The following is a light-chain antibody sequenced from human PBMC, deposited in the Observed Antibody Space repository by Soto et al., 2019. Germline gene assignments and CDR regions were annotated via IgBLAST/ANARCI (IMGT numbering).Light chain of an antibody. Sequence: DIVLTQSPGTLALSPGERTTLSCRASQSVSSNNLAWYQQKPGQAPRLLIYGTSTRATGIPDRFSGSGSGTDFTLIISRLEPEDFAVYYCQQYGSSRTFGQGTKVDIK. J-gene: IGKJ1*01. CDR3: QQYGSSRT. CDR2: GTS. V-gene: IGKV3-20*01. CDR1: QSVSSNN.